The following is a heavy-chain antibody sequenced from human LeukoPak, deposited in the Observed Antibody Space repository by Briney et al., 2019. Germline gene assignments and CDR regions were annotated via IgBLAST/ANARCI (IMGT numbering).Heavy chain of an antibody. D-gene: IGHD5-18*01. V-gene: IGHV3-21*04. CDR3: ARGNNGVGYSYGFGNYFDY. CDR2: ITRSGTFI. Sequence: KTGGSLRLSCAASRFTFSSYTMNWVRQAPGKGLEWVSSITRSGTFIYYADSVKGRFTISRDNAKNSLYLQMNSLRAEDTAVYYCARGNNGVGYSYGFGNYFDYWGQGTLVTVSS. J-gene: IGHJ4*02. CDR1: RFTFSSYT.